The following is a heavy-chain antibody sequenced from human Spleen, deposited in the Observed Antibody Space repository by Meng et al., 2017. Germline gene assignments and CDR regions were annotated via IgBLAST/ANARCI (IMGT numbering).Heavy chain of an antibody. D-gene: IGHD5/OR15-5a*01. Sequence: GESLKISCAASGFTFSSYGMHWVRQAPGKGLEWVAVIWYDGSNKYYADSVKGRFTISRDNSKNALYLQMNSLRAEDTAVYYCASKGPSTIDYWGQGTLVTVSS. CDR1: GFTFSSYG. J-gene: IGHJ4*02. CDR3: ASKGPSTIDY. CDR2: IWYDGSNK. V-gene: IGHV3-33*01.